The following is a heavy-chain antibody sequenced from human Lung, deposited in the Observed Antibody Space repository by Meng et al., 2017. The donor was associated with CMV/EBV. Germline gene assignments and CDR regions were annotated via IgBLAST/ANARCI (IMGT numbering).Heavy chain of an antibody. D-gene: IGHD3-10*01. V-gene: IGHV3-30*04. CDR3: ARDRGDRRGSYVRNWFDP. J-gene: IGHJ5*02. CDR2: ISYDGSKN. CDR1: TFGSFG. Sequence: TFGSFGFNWVRQAPGKGLEWVAGISYDGSKNFYADSVKGRFIISRDNSNSKLFLQMNNLRSEDTAMYYCARDRGDRRGSYVRNWFDPWGQETLVTVSS.